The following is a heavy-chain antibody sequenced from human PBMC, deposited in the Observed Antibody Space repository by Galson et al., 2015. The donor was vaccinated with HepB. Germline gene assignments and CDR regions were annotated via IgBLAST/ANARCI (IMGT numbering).Heavy chain of an antibody. J-gene: IGHJ4*02. Sequence: SVKVSCKASGYTFTSYAMHWVRQAPGQRLEWMGWINAGDGNTKYSQKFQGRVTITRDTSASTAYMELSSLRSEDTAVYYCARAVGAAILSLRPYFDYWGQGTLVTVSS. CDR3: ARAVGAAILSLRPYFDY. CDR2: INAGDGNT. D-gene: IGHD2-2*01. CDR1: GYTFTSYA. V-gene: IGHV1-3*01.